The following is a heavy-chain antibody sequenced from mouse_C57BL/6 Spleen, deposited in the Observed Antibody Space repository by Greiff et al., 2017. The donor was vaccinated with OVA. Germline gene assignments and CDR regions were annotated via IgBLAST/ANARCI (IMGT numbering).Heavy chain of an antibody. CDR1: GYSFTDYN. V-gene: IGHV1-39*01. J-gene: IGHJ4*01. Sequence: EVQLVESGPELVKPGASVKISCKASGYSFTDYNMNWVKQSNGKSLEWIGVINPNYGTTSYNQKFKGKATLTVDQSSSTAYMQLNSLTSEDSAVYYCARRVYDYDEGYYYAMDYWGQGTSVTVSS. D-gene: IGHD2-4*01. CDR2: INPNYGTT. CDR3: ARRVYDYDEGYYYAMDY.